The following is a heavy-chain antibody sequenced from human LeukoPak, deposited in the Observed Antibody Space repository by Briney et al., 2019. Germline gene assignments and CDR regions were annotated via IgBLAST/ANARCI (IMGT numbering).Heavy chain of an antibody. CDR1: GFTVSSNY. CDR3: ARDIELST. V-gene: IGHV3-53*01. Sequence: GGSLRLSCAASGFTVSSNYMSWVRQAPGKGLEWVSIIYSGGSTYYADSVKGRFTISRDNSNDTLYLQLNSLRAEDTAMYYCARDIELSTWGPGTMVTVSS. J-gene: IGHJ3*01. D-gene: IGHD3-16*02. CDR2: IYSGGST.